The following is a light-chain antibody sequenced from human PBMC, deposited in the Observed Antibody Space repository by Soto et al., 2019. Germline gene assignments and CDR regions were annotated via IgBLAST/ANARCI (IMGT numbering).Light chain of an antibody. CDR2: GAS. Sequence: EIVLTQSPGTLSLSPGERATLSCRASQSVSXXXLAWYQQKPGQAPRLLIYGASSRATGIPDRFSGSGSGXDXXXXXXXLXXEDFAVYYCXXYGSSPNTFGGGTKVEIK. V-gene: IGKV3-20*01. CDR3: XXYGSSPNT. J-gene: IGKJ4*01. CDR1: QSVSXXX.